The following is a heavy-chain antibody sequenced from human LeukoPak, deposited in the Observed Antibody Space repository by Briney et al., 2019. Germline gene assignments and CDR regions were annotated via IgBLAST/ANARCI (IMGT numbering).Heavy chain of an antibody. V-gene: IGHV4-4*07. Sequence: SETLSLTCTVSGGSISSYYWNWIRQPAGKGLGWIGRIYTSGSTNHNPSLKSRVTMSLDTSKNQFSLKLSSVTAADTAVYYCAAQMATRAHNWFDPWGQGTLVTVSS. CDR3: AAQMATRAHNWFDP. D-gene: IGHD5-12*01. J-gene: IGHJ5*02. CDR1: GGSISSYY. CDR2: IYTSGST.